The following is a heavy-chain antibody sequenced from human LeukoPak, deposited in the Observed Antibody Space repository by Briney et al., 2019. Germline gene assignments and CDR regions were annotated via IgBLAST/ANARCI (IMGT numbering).Heavy chain of an antibody. CDR1: GFTFSSYG. CDR3: ARDRLPYSSLYYFDY. D-gene: IGHD6-19*01. V-gene: IGHV3-33*01. CDR2: IWYDGSNK. J-gene: IGHJ4*02. Sequence: GGSLRLSCAASGFTFSSYGMHWVRQAPGKGLEWVAVIWYDGSNKYYADSVKGRFTISRDNSKNTLYLQMNSLRAEDTAVYYCARDRLPYSSLYYFDYWGQGTLVTVSS.